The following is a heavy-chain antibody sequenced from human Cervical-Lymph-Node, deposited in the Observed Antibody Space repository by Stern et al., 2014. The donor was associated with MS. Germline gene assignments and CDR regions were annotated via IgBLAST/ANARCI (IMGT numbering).Heavy chain of an antibody. CDR1: GYSFNIYW. CDR2: IYPDDSDT. Sequence: EVQLVESGAEVKKPGESLTISCKGFGYSFNIYWIAWVRQRPGKGLEWMGIIYPDDSDTGYSPSFQGQVTFSVDTSITTAYLQRSSLKPSDTATYFCARRGMDVWGQGTSVTVSS. V-gene: IGHV5-51*01. CDR3: ARRGMDV. J-gene: IGHJ6*02.